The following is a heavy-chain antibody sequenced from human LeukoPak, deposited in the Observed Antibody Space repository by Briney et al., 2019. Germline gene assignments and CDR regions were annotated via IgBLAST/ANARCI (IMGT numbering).Heavy chain of an antibody. J-gene: IGHJ4*02. V-gene: IGHV4-59*01. D-gene: IGHD1-26*01. CDR1: GGSISSYY. Sequence: SETLSLTCTVSGGSISSYYWSWIRQPPGKGLEWIGYIYYSGSTNYNPSLKSRVTISVDTSKNQFSLKLSSVTAADTAVYYCARGPVGATMVYWGQGTLVTVSS. CDR2: IYYSGST. CDR3: ARGPVGATMVY.